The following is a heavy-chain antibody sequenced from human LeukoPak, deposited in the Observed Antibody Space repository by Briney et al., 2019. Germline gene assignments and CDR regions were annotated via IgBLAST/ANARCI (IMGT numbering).Heavy chain of an antibody. CDR3: AKRSGINYGYFDS. V-gene: IGHV3-48*03. CDR2: ISSSGSTI. Sequence: GGSLRLSCAASGFTFSSYEMNWVRQAPGKGLEWVSYISSSGSTIYYADSVKGRFTISRDNSKNTAYLQMNSLRAEDTAVYYCAKRSGINYGYFDSWGQGTLVTVSS. D-gene: IGHD1-26*01. CDR1: GFTFSSYE. J-gene: IGHJ4*02.